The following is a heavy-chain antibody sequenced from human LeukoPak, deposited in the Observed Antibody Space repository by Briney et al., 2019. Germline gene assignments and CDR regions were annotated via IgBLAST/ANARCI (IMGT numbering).Heavy chain of an antibody. V-gene: IGHV1-2*02. J-gene: IGHJ4*02. Sequence: ASVKVSCKASGYTFTGYYMHWVRQAPEQGLEWMGWINPNSGGTNYAQKFQGRVTMTRDTSISTAYMELSRLRSDDTAVYYCARSEDSGSYYVSFDYWGQGTLVTVSS. CDR1: GYTFTGYY. CDR3: ARSEDSGSYYVSFDY. CDR2: INPNSGGT. D-gene: IGHD1-26*01.